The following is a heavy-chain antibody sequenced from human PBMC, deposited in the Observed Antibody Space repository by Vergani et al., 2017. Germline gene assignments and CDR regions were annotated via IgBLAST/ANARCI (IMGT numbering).Heavy chain of an antibody. CDR3: ARLYGRDSSGSKYFDY. CDR2: IHPADSDT. J-gene: IGHJ4*02. CDR1: GYSFTNYW. V-gene: IGHV5-51*01. D-gene: IGHD3-22*01. Sequence: VQLVQSGAEVKKPGESLKISCQISGYSFTNYWIGWVRQMPGKGLEWMGIIHPADSDTRYSPSFQGQVTISVDKSISTAYQQRSSLMASDSAMYYCARLYGRDSSGSKYFDYWGQGTLVAVSS.